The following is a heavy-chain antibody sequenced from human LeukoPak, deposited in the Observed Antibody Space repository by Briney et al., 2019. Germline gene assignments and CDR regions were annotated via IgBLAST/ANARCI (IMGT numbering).Heavy chain of an antibody. CDR2: INHSGST. J-gene: IGHJ5*02. CDR1: GGSFSGYY. CDR3: ARAAYSWVFDP. D-gene: IGHD2-15*01. V-gene: IGHV4-34*01. Sequence: SETLSLTCAVYGGSFSGYYWSWIRQPPGKGLERIGEINHSGSTNYNPSLKSRVTISVDKSKNQFSLKLSSVTAADTAVYYCARAAYSWVFDPWGQGTLVTVSS.